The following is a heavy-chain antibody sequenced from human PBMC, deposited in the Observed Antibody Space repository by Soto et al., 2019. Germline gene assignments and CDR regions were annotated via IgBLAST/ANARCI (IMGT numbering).Heavy chain of an antibody. D-gene: IGHD3-3*01. V-gene: IGHV1-24*01. Sequence: ASVKVSCKVSGYSLTELSMHWVRQAPGKGLEWMGGFDPEDGETIYAQKFQGRVTMTEDTSTDTAYMELSSLRSEDTAVYYCATSSLRFLEWLLIGENGMDVWGQGTTVTVSS. J-gene: IGHJ6*02. CDR3: ATSSLRFLEWLLIGENGMDV. CDR1: GYSLTELS. CDR2: FDPEDGET.